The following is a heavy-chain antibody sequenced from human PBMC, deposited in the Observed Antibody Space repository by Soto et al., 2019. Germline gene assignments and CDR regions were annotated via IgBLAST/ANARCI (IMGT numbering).Heavy chain of an antibody. CDR3: AKALAPVHIDGKIDY. V-gene: IGHV3-23*01. CDR2: ITSSGVNT. D-gene: IGHD1-1*01. Sequence: GSLRLSCAASGFTFSRYARNWVRQAPGKGLEWVSAITSSGVNTYYADSVKGRFSISRDNSKNTLYLQMNRLRAEDTAVYYCAKALAPVHIDGKIDYSGRGKVVTVSS. CDR1: GFTFSRYA. J-gene: IGHJ4*02.